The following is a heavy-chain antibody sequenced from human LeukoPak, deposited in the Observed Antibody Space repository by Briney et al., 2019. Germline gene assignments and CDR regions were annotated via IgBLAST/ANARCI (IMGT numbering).Heavy chain of an antibody. CDR3: ARDFYVWGSYRLNWFDP. CDR2: INAGNGNT. V-gene: IGHV1-3*01. Sequence: ASVTVSCTASGYTFTSYAMHWVRQAPGQRLEWMGWINAGNGNTKYSQKFQGRVTITRDTSASTAYMELSSLRSEDTAVYYCARDFYVWGSYRLNWFDPWGQGTLVTVSS. CDR1: GYTFTSYA. D-gene: IGHD3-16*02. J-gene: IGHJ5*02.